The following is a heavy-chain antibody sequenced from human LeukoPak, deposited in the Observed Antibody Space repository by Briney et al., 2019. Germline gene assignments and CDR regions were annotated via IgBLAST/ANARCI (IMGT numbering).Heavy chain of an antibody. CDR2: IKQDGSER. CDR3: ARSISGYPGYYFDY. Sequence: PGGSLRLSCAASGFTFSSYWMSWVRQAPGKGLEWVANIKQDGSERHYVDSLKGRFTISRDNAKNSLYLQMNSLRAEDTAVYYCARSISGYPGYYFDYWGQGTLVTVSS. V-gene: IGHV3-7*01. J-gene: IGHJ4*02. CDR1: GFTFSSYW. D-gene: IGHD3-22*01.